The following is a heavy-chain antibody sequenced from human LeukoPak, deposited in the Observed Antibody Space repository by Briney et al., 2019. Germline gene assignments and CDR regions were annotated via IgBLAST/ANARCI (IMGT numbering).Heavy chain of an antibody. D-gene: IGHD3-22*01. J-gene: IGHJ4*02. Sequence: GGSLRLSCAASGFTFSSYAMSWVRQAPGKGLERVSAISGSGGSTYYADSVKGRFTISRDNSKNTLYLQMNSLRAEDTAVHYCAKSYYYYDSSGSILDYWGQGTLVTVSS. V-gene: IGHV3-23*01. CDR2: ISGSGGST. CDR3: AKSYYYYDSSGSILDY. CDR1: GFTFSSYA.